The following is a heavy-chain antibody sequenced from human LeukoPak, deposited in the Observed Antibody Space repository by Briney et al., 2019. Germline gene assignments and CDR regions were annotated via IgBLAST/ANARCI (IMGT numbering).Heavy chain of an antibody. CDR1: GYSVSSGYY. J-gene: IGHJ5*02. V-gene: IGHV4-38-2*02. Sequence: SETLSLTCTVSGYSVSSGYYWGWIRQPPGKGLEWIASMYHSGDTYHNPSHKSRVTISVDTSKNQLSLKLSSVTAADTAVYYCARSKAHLSTSWYGNWFDPWGQGTLVTVSS. CDR2: MYHSGDT. D-gene: IGHD2-2*01. CDR3: ARSKAHLSTSWYGNWFDP.